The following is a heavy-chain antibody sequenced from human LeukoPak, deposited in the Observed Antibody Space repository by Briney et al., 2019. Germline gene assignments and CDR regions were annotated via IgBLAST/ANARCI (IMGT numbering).Heavy chain of an antibody. CDR2: ISYDGNNG. Sequence: GRSLRLSCAASGFTFSGYGMHWVRQAPGKGLEWVAVISYDGNNGYYADSVKGRFTISRDNSKNTLYLQMNSLRAEDTAVYYCARENYGDYVWGQGTLGTVSS. D-gene: IGHD4-17*01. J-gene: IGHJ4*02. V-gene: IGHV3-30*03. CDR1: GFTFSGYG. CDR3: ARENYGDYV.